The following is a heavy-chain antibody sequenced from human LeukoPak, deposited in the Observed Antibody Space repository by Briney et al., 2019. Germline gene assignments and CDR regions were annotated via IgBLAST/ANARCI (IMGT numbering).Heavy chain of an antibody. Sequence: ASVKVSCKASGYTFTGYYMHWVRQAPGLGLEWMGWINPNSGGTNYAQKFQGRVTMTRDTSISTAYMELSRLRSDDTAVYYCARVGPEIRFLEWLYYFDYWGQGTLVTVSS. J-gene: IGHJ4*02. CDR2: INPNSGGT. V-gene: IGHV1-2*02. D-gene: IGHD3-3*01. CDR1: GYTFTGYY. CDR3: ARVGPEIRFLEWLYYFDY.